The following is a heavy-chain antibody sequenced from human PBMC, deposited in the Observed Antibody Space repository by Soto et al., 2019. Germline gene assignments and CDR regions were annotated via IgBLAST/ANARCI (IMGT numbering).Heavy chain of an antibody. CDR1: GYTFTSYA. Sequence: QVQLVQSGAEVKKPGASVKVSCKASGYTFTSYAMHWVRQAPGQRLEWMGWINAGNGNTKYSQKFQGRVTITRDTSASTAYMELSSLRSEDTAVYYCARENPREGNWFDPWGQGTLVSVSS. CDR3: ARENPREGNWFDP. D-gene: IGHD1-26*01. J-gene: IGHJ5*02. CDR2: INAGNGNT. V-gene: IGHV1-3*01.